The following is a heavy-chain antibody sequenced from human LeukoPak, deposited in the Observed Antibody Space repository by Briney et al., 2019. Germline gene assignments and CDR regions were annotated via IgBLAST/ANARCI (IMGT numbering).Heavy chain of an antibody. CDR3: ARRGDSGDYGDYADAFDI. Sequence: ASVKVSCKASGYTFTSYAMHWVRQAPGQRLEWMGWISAGNGNTKYSQKFQGRVTITRDTSASTAYMELSSLRSEDTAVYYCARRGDSGDYGDYADAFDIWGQGTMVTVSS. D-gene: IGHD4-17*01. CDR2: ISAGNGNT. CDR1: GYTFTSYA. J-gene: IGHJ3*02. V-gene: IGHV1-3*01.